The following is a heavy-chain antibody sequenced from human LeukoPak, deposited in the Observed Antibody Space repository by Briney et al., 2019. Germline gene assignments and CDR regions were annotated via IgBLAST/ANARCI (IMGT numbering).Heavy chain of an antibody. V-gene: IGHV4-61*02. Sequence: PSETLSLTCTVSGGSLSSGSYYWGWIRQPAGKGLEWIGRIYTSGITNYNPSLKSRVTISVDTSKNQFSLKLSSVTAADTAVYYCASSGYEGGFDYWGQGTLVTVSS. D-gene: IGHD5-12*01. CDR2: IYTSGIT. CDR3: ASSGYEGGFDY. J-gene: IGHJ4*02. CDR1: GGSLSSGSYY.